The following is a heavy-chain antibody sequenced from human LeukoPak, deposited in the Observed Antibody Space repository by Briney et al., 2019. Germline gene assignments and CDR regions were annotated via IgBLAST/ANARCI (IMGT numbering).Heavy chain of an antibody. J-gene: IGHJ2*01. D-gene: IGHD6-19*01. V-gene: IGHV4-34*01. CDR2: INHSGST. CDR3: ARVLERSGGQHWYFDL. Sequence: SETLSLTCAVYGGSFSGYYWSWIRQPPGKGLEWIGEINHSGSTNYNPSLKSRVTISVDTSKNQFSLRLSSVTAADTAVYYCARVLERSGGQHWYFDLWGRGTLVTVSS. CDR1: GGSFSGYY.